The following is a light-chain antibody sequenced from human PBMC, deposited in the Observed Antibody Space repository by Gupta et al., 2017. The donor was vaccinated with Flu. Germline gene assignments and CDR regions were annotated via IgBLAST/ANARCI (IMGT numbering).Light chain of an antibody. J-gene: IGKJ2*01. CDR2: GAS. CDR1: QSVSSS. Sequence: PGSLSVSPGDRAPLSARASQSVSSSLAWYQQKTGQAPRLLIHGASTRAPGIPARFSGSGSGTEFTLTITSLQSEDFALYYCQHYYTWPYTFGQGTKLEIK. V-gene: IGKV3-15*01. CDR3: QHYYTWPYT.